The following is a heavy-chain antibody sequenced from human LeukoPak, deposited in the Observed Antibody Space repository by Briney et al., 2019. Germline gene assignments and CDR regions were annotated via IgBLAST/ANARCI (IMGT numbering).Heavy chain of an antibody. CDR3: AMLSGYHDFRSGYPDY. V-gene: IGHV1-2*06. CDR1: GYTFTGYY. J-gene: IGHJ4*02. D-gene: IGHD3-3*01. CDR2: INPNSGGT. Sequence: ASVKVSCKASGYTFTGYYMHWVRQAPGQGLEWMGRINPNSGGTNYAQKFQGRVTMTRDTSISTAYMELSRLRSDDTAVYYCAMLSGYHDFRSGYPDYWGQGTLVTVSS.